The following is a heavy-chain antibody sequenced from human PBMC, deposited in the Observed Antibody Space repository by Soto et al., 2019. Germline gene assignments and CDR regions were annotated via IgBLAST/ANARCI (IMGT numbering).Heavy chain of an antibody. Sequence: QVQLQESGPGLVKPSETLSLSCTVSGGSISSYYWSWFRQSPGKRMEWIGYVHHSWGSSYNPSLQSRVAISLDPAKSQFSLKVTSVPATDPAGYYCSRQGFGPLHGLVDVWGQGTTVTVSS. J-gene: IGHJ6*02. D-gene: IGHD3-10*01. CDR3: SRQGFGPLHGLVDV. CDR1: GGSISSYY. CDR2: VHHSWGS. V-gene: IGHV4-59*08.